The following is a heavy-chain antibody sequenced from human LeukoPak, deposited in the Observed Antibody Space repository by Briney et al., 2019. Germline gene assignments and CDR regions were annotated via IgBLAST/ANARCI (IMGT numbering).Heavy chain of an antibody. Sequence: SETLSLTCAVYGGSFSGYYWSWIRQPPGKGLEWIGEINHSGSTYYNPSLKSRVTISVDTSKNQFSLKLSSVTAADTAVYYCARALTAIGYWGQGTLVTVSS. J-gene: IGHJ4*02. D-gene: IGHD2-21*02. V-gene: IGHV4-34*01. CDR2: INHSGST. CDR3: ARALTAIGY. CDR1: GGSFSGYY.